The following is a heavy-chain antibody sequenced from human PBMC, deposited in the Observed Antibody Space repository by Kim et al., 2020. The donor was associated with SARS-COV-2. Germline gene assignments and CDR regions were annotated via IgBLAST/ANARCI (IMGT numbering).Heavy chain of an antibody. V-gene: IGHV3-7*03. Sequence: KYDKDSVKDRFTISRNNAINSQYLQMNSLGADDTAVYYCARVGISSLYIDHWGQGTLATVSS. CDR2: K. CDR3: ARVGISSLYIDH. D-gene: IGHD6-13*01. J-gene: IGHJ4*02.